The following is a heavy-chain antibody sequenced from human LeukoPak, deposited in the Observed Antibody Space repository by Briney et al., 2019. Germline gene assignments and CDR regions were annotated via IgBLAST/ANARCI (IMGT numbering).Heavy chain of an antibody. CDR2: ISGSGDST. J-gene: IGHJ4*02. Sequence: PGGSLRLSCEVSGFTFRSYAMSWVRQAPGKGLEWVSGISGSGDSTYYADSVKGRFTISRDNSKNTLYLQMNSLRAEDTAVYYCAKVRIGAVAGTLFDYWGQGTLVTVSS. D-gene: IGHD6-19*01. V-gene: IGHV3-23*01. CDR3: AKVRIGAVAGTLFDY. CDR1: GFTFRSYA.